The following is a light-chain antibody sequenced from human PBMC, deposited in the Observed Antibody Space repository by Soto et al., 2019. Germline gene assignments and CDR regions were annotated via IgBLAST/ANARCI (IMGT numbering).Light chain of an antibody. J-gene: IGLJ3*02. CDR2: DVS. Sequence: QSALTQPASVSGSPGQSITISCTGTSSDVGGYNYVSWYQQHPGKAPKLMIYDVSNRPSGVSNRFSGSKSCNPAALTISGLQAEDEADYSGSSYKSSSSWVFGGGTKLTVL. V-gene: IGLV2-14*01. CDR3: SSYKSSSSWV. CDR1: SSDVGGYNY.